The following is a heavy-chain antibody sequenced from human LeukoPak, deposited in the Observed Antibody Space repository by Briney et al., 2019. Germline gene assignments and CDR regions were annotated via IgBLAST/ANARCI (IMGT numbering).Heavy chain of an antibody. CDR1: GFTFSAYG. V-gene: IGHV3-23*01. J-gene: IGHJ4*02. CDR3: AKGYCGSTNCYGDY. CDR2: ISGSDGST. Sequence: GKSLRLSCAASGFTFSAYGMHWVRQAPGKGLEWVSGISGSDGSTYYADSVKGRFTISRDNSKNTLYLQMNSPRAEDTAVYYCAKGYCGSTNCYGDYWGQGTLVTVSS. D-gene: IGHD2-2*01.